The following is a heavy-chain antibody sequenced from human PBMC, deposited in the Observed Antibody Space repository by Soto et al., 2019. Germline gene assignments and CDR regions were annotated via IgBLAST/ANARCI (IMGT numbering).Heavy chain of an antibody. D-gene: IGHD5-12*01. V-gene: IGHV3-30*18. CDR3: AQVRWLRLTYHYGMDV. CDR1: GFTFSSYG. Sequence: PWGSLRLSCASSGFTFSSYGMRWVRQAPGKGLEWVPLISYDGSNKYYADSGKGRFTISRDNSKNTLYLQMNSLRAEDTAVYYCAQVRWLRLTYHYGMDVWGQGTPVTVSS. J-gene: IGHJ6*01. CDR2: ISYDGSNK.